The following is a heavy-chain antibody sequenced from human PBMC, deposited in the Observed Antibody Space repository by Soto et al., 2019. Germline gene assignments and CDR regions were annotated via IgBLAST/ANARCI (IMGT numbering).Heavy chain of an antibody. J-gene: IGHJ4*02. CDR1: GFTFSSYA. Sequence: PGGSLRLSXAASGFTFSSYAMSWVRQAPGKGLEWVSAISGSGGSTYYADSVKGRFTISRDNSKNTLYLQMNSLRAEDTAVYYCAKAYYYGSGGYFAQYYFDYWGQGTLVTVS. D-gene: IGHD3-10*01. CDR2: ISGSGGST. CDR3: AKAYYYGSGGYFAQYYFDY. V-gene: IGHV3-23*01.